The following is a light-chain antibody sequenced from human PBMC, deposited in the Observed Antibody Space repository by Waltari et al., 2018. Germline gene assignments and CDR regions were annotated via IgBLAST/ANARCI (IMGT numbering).Light chain of an antibody. CDR3: QQYGSSPGLT. J-gene: IGKJ4*01. CDR2: GAF. CDR1: QSVSNSY. Sequence: EIVLTQSPGTLSLSPGERATLSCRASQSVSNSYLAWYQQKPGQAPRLRIYGAFSRATGIPDRFSGSGSGTDFTLTISRLEPEDFAVYYCQQYGSSPGLTFGGGTKVEIK. V-gene: IGKV3-20*01.